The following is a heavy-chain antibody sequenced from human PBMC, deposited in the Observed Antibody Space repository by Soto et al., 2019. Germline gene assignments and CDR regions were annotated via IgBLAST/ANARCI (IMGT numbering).Heavy chain of an antibody. CDR2: IKSDGSGT. V-gene: IGHV3-74*01. CDR3: ARGDGDHYDGNGYIGRH. J-gene: IGHJ4*02. D-gene: IGHD3-22*01. Sequence: EVQLVESGGGLVQPGESLTLSCAASGFTFSSYWMHWVRQAPGKGLVWVSRIKSDGSGTYYTDSVKGRLTISRDNARNTLYLQMNSLRVEDTAVYFCARGDGDHYDGNGYIGRHWGQGTLVTVSS. CDR1: GFTFSSYW.